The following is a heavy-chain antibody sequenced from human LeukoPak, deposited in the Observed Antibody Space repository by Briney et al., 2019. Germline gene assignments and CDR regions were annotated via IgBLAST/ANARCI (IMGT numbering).Heavy chain of an antibody. D-gene: IGHD5-24*01. V-gene: IGHV5-51*01. CDR2: IYPGDSDT. Sequence: PGESLKISCKGSGYTFTTYWIAWVRQMPGKRLEYMGIIYPGDSDTKYSPSFQGQVTISGDKSISTAYLQWSSLKASDTAIYYCARHPRPGIQLSHMDVWGQGTTVTVSS. J-gene: IGHJ6*02. CDR3: ARHPRPGIQLSHMDV. CDR1: GYTFTTYW.